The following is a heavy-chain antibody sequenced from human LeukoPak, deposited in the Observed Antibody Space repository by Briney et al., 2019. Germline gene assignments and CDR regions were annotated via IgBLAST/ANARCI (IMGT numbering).Heavy chain of an antibody. CDR1: GGSFSGYY. CDR2: INHSGST. Sequence: SETLSLTCAVYGGSFSGYYWSWIRQPPGKGLEWIGEINHSGSTNYNPSLKSRVTISVDRSKNQFSLKLSSVTAADTAVYYCARDEFGALDYWGQGTLVTVSS. D-gene: IGHD3-16*01. J-gene: IGHJ4*02. V-gene: IGHV4-34*01. CDR3: ARDEFGALDY.